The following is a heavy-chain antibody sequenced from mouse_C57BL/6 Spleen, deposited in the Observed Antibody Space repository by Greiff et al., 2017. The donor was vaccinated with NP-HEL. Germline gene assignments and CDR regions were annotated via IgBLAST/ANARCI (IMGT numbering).Heavy chain of an antibody. J-gene: IGHJ2*01. CDR2: IDPSDSYT. CDR1: GYTFTSYW. CDR3: ARGGVTTVVAPYFDY. D-gene: IGHD1-1*01. V-gene: IGHV1-50*01. Sequence: VQLQQPGAELVKPGASVKMSCKASGYTFTSYWMQWVKQRPGQGLEWIGEIDPSDSYTNYNQKFKGKATLPVDTSSRTAYMQLSSLTSEDSAVYYCARGGVTTVVAPYFDYWGQGTTLTVSS.